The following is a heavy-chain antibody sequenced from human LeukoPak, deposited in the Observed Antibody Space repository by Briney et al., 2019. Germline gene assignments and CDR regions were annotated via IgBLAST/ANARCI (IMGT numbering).Heavy chain of an antibody. CDR1: GFTFSSYS. CDR2: ISSSSSYI. Sequence: PGGSLRLSCAASGFTFSSYSMNWVRQAPGKGLEWVSSISSSSSYIYYADSVKGRFTISRGNAKNSLYLQMNSLRAEDTAVYYCARGDSFDAFDIWGQGTMVTVSS. D-gene: IGHD5-18*01. J-gene: IGHJ3*02. CDR3: ARGDSFDAFDI. V-gene: IGHV3-21*01.